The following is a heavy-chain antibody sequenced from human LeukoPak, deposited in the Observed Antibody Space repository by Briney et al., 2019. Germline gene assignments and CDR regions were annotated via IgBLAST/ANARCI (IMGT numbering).Heavy chain of an antibody. CDR2: IYYSGST. V-gene: IGHV4-30-4*08. J-gene: IGHJ4*02. CDR3: ARSARPYYYGSGKIDY. Sequence: PSETLSLTCTVSGGSISSGDYYWSWIRQPPGKGLEWIGYIYYSGSTYYNPSLKSRVTISVDTSKNQFSLKLSSVTAADTAVYYCARSARPYYYGSGKIDYWGQGTLVTVSS. CDR1: GGSISSGDYY. D-gene: IGHD3-10*01.